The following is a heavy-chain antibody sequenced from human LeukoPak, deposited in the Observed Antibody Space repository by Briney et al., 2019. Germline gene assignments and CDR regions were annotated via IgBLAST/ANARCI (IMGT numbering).Heavy chain of an antibody. D-gene: IGHD3-22*01. CDR3: ATEVGNDSSGYDAFDI. Sequence: GASVKVSCKVSGYTLTELSMHWVRQAPGKGLEWMGGFDPEDGETIYAQKFQGRVTMTEDTSTDTAYMELSSLRSEDTAVYYCATEVGNDSSGYDAFDIWGQGTMVTVSS. J-gene: IGHJ3*02. CDR2: FDPEDGET. CDR1: GYTLTELS. V-gene: IGHV1-24*01.